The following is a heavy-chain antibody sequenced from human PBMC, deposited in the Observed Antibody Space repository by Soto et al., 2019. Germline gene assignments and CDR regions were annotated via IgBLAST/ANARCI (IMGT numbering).Heavy chain of an antibody. V-gene: IGHV3-53*01. CDR3: ARDSGSQTSGIDYYVMDA. CDR2: IYSGGST. J-gene: IGHJ6*02. D-gene: IGHD3-10*01. CDR1: VFTVSSNY. Sequence: GGSLRLSCSASVFTVSSNYMSWVRQAPGKGLEWVSVIYSGGSTYYADSVKGRFTISRDNSKNTLYLQMNSLRAEDTAVYYCARDSGSQTSGIDYYVMDARGQGSTVTVS.